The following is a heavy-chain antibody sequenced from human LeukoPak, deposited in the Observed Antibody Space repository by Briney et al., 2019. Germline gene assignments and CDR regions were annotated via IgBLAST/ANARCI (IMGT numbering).Heavy chain of an antibody. CDR2: ISAYNGNT. CDR3: ARDITMVRGVKSDFDY. Sequence: ASVKVSCKASGYTFTSYGISWVRQAPGQGLEWMGWISAYNGNTNYAQKLQGRVTMTTDTSTSTAYMELRSLRSDDTAVYYCARDITMVRGVKSDFDYWGQGTLVTVSS. D-gene: IGHD3-10*01. CDR1: GYTFTSYG. J-gene: IGHJ4*02. V-gene: IGHV1-18*01.